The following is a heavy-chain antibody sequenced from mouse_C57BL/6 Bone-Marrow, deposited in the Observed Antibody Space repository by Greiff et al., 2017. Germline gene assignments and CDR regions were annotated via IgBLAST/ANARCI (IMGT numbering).Heavy chain of an antibody. Sequence: VQLKESGPELVKPGASVKISCKASGYSFTDYNMNWVKQSTGKSLEWIGVISPNYGTTSYNQKFKGKATLTVDQSSSTAYMQLNSLTSEDSAVYDCARGYDYDYAMDYWGQGTSVTVSS. V-gene: IGHV1-39*01. CDR3: ARGYDYDYAMDY. CDR2: ISPNYGTT. J-gene: IGHJ4*01. D-gene: IGHD2-4*01. CDR1: GYSFTDYN.